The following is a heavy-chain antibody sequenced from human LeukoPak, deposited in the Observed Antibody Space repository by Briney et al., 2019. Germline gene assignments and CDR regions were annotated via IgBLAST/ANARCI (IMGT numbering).Heavy chain of an antibody. CDR3: ARIQLLAGYSSSKRQHNWFDP. CDR2: IYTSGST. V-gene: IGHV4-4*07. CDR1: GGSISSYY. J-gene: IGHJ5*02. Sequence: MTSETLSLTCTVSGGSISSYYWSWIRQPAGKGLEWIGRIYTSGSTNYNPSLKSRVTMSVDTSKNQFSLKLSSVTAADTAVYYCARIQLLAGYSSSKRQHNWFDPWGQGTLVTVSS. D-gene: IGHD6-13*01.